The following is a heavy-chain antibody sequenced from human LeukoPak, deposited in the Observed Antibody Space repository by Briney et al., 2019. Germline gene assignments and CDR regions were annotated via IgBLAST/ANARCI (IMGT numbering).Heavy chain of an antibody. CDR2: ISSSGSTI. V-gene: IGHV3-48*03. Sequence: PGGSLRLSCAASGFTFSSYEMNWVRQAPGKGLEWVSYISSSGSTIYYADSVKGRFTISRDNAKNSLYLQMNSLRAEGTAVYYCARDQAGIAVAGTGIDYWGQGTLVTVSS. CDR1: GFTFSSYE. J-gene: IGHJ4*02. CDR3: ARDQAGIAVAGTGIDY. D-gene: IGHD6-19*01.